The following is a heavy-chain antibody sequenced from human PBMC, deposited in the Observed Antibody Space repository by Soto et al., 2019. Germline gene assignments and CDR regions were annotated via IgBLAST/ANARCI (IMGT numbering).Heavy chain of an antibody. D-gene: IGHD2-15*01. Sequence: GGSLRLSCAASGFTFSSYAMSWVRQAPGKGLEWVSAISGSGGSTYYADSVKGRFTISRDNSKNTLYLQMNSLRAEDTAVYYCAKDLGDIVVVVALDAFDIWGQGTMVTVS. CDR3: AKDLGDIVVVVALDAFDI. CDR1: GFTFSSYA. V-gene: IGHV3-23*01. J-gene: IGHJ3*02. CDR2: ISGSGGST.